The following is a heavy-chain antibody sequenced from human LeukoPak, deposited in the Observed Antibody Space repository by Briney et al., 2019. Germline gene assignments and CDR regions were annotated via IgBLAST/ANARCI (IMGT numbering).Heavy chain of an antibody. Sequence: GGSLRLSCAASGFTFSSYEMNWVRQAPGKGLEWVSYISSSGSTIYYADSVKGRFTISRDNAKNSVFLQLNSLRAEDTAVYYCGRGGAAGGHWGQGTLVTVSS. D-gene: IGHD6-13*01. J-gene: IGHJ4*02. CDR2: ISSSGSTI. CDR3: GRGGAAGGH. CDR1: GFTFSSYE. V-gene: IGHV3-48*03.